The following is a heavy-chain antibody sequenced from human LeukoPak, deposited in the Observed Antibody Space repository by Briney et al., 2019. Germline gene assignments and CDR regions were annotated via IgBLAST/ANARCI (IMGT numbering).Heavy chain of an antibody. CDR1: GFTFGSYA. J-gene: IGHJ4*02. D-gene: IGHD6-13*01. CDR3: ARGTAATPKAPSDY. V-gene: IGHV3-23*01. Sequence: GGSLRLSCAASGFTFGSYAMSWVRQAPGKGLEWVSSISGSGGSIYYADSVKGRFTFSRDNSKNTLYVQMNSLRAEDTAVYYCARGTAATPKAPSDYWGQGTLVTVSS. CDR2: ISGSGGSI.